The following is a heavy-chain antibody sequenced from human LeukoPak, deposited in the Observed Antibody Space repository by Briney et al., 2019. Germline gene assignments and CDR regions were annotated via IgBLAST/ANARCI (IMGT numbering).Heavy chain of an antibody. J-gene: IGHJ3*02. V-gene: IGHV3-11*01. CDR1: RFTFSDYY. CDR3: ARVVRGGNSGYAFDI. Sequence: GGSLRLSCAASRFTFSDYYMSWVRQAPGKGLEWVTYTSSGGSIKSYADSVKGRFSISRDSAKNSLCLEMNSLRAEDTAVYYCARVVRGGNSGYAFDIWGQGTMVTVSS. D-gene: IGHD4-23*01. CDR2: TSSGGSIK.